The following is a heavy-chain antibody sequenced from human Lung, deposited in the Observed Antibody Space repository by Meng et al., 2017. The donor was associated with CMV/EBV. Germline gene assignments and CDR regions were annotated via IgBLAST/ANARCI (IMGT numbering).Heavy chain of an antibody. J-gene: IGHJ5*01. V-gene: IGHV3-7*01. CDR3: ARDGAPAATPWGNWFDP. Sequence: XYASSGSIYSCYWMSWVRQARGKGLEWVANIKQDGSEKYYVDSVKGRFTISRDNAKNSLYLQMNGLRAEDTAVYYCARDGAPAATPWGNWFDPWXQGTXVTVSS. CDR1: GSIYSCYW. CDR2: IKQDGSEK. D-gene: IGHD2-2*01.